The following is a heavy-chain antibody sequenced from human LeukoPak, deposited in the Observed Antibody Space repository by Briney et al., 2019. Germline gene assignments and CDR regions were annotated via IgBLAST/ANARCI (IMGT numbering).Heavy chain of an antibody. J-gene: IGHJ4*02. CDR3: AIIGFPRSYGH. V-gene: IGHV4-34*01. CDR2: INHSGST. D-gene: IGHD5-18*01. Sequence: SETLSLTCAVSGGSFSAYYWSWIRQPPGKQLEWIGEINHSGSTNYNPSLKSRVTISVDTSKNQFSLKLSSVTAADTAVYYCAIIGFPRSYGHWGQGSLVTVSS. CDR1: GGSFSAYY.